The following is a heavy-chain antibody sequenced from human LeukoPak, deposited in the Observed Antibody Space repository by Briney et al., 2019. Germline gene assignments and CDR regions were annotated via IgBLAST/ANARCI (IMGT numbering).Heavy chain of an antibody. Sequence: ASVKVSCKASGYTFTGYYMHWLRQAPGQGLEWMGRINPNSGGTNYAQKFQGRVTMTRDTSISTAYMELSRLRSDDTAVYYCARDEYCSGGSCSSGDYWGQGTLVTVSS. J-gene: IGHJ4*02. D-gene: IGHD2-15*01. CDR3: ARDEYCSGGSCSSGDY. CDR2: INPNSGGT. CDR1: GYTFTGYY. V-gene: IGHV1-2*06.